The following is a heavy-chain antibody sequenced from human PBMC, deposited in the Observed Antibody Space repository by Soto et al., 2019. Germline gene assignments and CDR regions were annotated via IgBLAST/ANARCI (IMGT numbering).Heavy chain of an antibody. J-gene: IGHJ6*02. V-gene: IGHV1-18*04. Sequence: QVQLVQSGAEVKKPGASVKVSCKASGYTFTSYGVSWVRQAPGRGLEWMGWISAYNGNTNYAQKLQGRVTMTTDTSTSTAYMELRSLRSHDTAVYYCARESSSSSHYYYGMDIWGQGTTVTVSS. D-gene: IGHD6-6*01. CDR2: ISAYNGNT. CDR3: ARESSSSSHYYYGMDI. CDR1: GYTFTSYG.